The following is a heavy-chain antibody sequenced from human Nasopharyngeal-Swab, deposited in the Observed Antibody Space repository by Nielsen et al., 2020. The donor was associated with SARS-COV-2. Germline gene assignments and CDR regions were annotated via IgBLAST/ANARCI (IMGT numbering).Heavy chain of an antibody. Sequence: SETLSLTCAVSGGSVTSNSWWSWVRQPPGKGLEWIGEIYHIASAKYSPSLQSRVTISVDKSKNQFSLKLTSLTAADTAVYYCARRARAGTYMFYFDTWGRGSLVTVSS. D-gene: IGHD3-10*01. CDR2: IYHIASA. V-gene: IGHV4-4*02. CDR3: ARRARAGTYMFYFDT. CDR1: GGSVTSNSW. J-gene: IGHJ4*02.